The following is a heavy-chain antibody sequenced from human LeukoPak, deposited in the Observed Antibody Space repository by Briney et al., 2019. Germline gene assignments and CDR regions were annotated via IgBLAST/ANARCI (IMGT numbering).Heavy chain of an antibody. V-gene: IGHV1-69*13. CDR1: GGTFSSYA. D-gene: IGHD2-2*01. CDR2: IIPIFGTA. Sequence: ASVKVSCKASGGTFSSYAISWVRQAPGQGLEWMGGIIPIFGTANYAQKFQGRVTITADESTSTAYMELSSLRSEDTAVYYCARTERGYCSSTSCYALIVDYYYYMDVWGKGTTVTVSS. CDR3: ARTERGYCSSTSCYALIVDYYYYMDV. J-gene: IGHJ6*03.